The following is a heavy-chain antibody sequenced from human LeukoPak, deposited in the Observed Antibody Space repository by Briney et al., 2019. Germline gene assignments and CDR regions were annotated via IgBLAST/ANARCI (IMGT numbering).Heavy chain of an antibody. CDR3: ASGPPFLKYFEY. Sequence: GGSLRLSCAASGFTFSSYAMSRVRQAPGKGLEWVSAISGSGGSTYYADSVKGRFTISRDDSNNALYLQMHSLRAEDTALYYCASGPPFLKYFEYWGQGTLVTVSS. CDR1: GFTFSSYA. CDR2: ISGSGGST. J-gene: IGHJ4*02. V-gene: IGHV3-23*01. D-gene: IGHD3-3*01.